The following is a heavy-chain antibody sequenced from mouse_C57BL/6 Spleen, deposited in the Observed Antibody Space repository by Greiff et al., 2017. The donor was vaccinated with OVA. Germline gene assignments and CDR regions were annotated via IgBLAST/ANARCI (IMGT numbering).Heavy chain of an antibody. CDR2: IDPSDSYT. CDR1: GYTFTSYW. J-gene: IGHJ2*01. Sequence: QVQLQQSGAELVMPGASVKLSCKASGYTFTSYWMHWVKQRPGQGLEWIGEIDPSDSYTNYNQKFKGKSTLTVDKSSSTAYMQLSSLTSEDSAVYYCARKPHDYGSSYFDYWGQGTTLTVSS. V-gene: IGHV1-69*01. D-gene: IGHD1-1*01. CDR3: ARKPHDYGSSYFDY.